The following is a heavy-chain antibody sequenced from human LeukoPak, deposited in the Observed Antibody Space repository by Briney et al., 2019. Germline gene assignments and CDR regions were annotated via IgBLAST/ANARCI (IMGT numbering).Heavy chain of an antibody. J-gene: IGHJ5*02. CDR1: GGSFSGYY. D-gene: IGHD6-13*01. CDR2: INHSGST. Sequence: SETLSLTCAVYGGSFSGYYWSWICQPPGKGLEWIGEINHSGSTNYNPSLKSRVTISVDTSKNQFSLKLSSVTAADTAVYYCARDSGYSSSWLNWFDPWGQGTLVTVSS. V-gene: IGHV4-34*01. CDR3: ARDSGYSSSWLNWFDP.